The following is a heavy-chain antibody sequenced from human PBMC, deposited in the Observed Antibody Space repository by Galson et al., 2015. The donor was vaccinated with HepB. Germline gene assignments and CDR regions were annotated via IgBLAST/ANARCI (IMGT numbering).Heavy chain of an antibody. J-gene: IGHJ3*02. D-gene: IGHD3-9*01. Sequence: SVKVSCKASGYTFTSYGISWVRQAPGQGLEWMGWISAYNGNTNYAQKLQGRVTMTTDTSTSTAYMELRSLRSDDTAAYYCARPLDAAGAFDIWGQGTMVTVSS. CDR1: GYTFTSYG. CDR3: ARPLDAAGAFDI. CDR2: ISAYNGNT. V-gene: IGHV1-18*01.